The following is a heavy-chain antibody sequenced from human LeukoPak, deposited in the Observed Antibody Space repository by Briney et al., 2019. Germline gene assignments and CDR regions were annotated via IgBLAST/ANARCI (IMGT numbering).Heavy chain of an antibody. D-gene: IGHD3-10*02. V-gene: IGHV6-1*01. CDR1: GDSVSSNSAA. CDR2: TYYRSKWYN. J-gene: IGHJ4*01. CDR3: ARGMFYFAY. Sequence: SQTLSLTCAISGDSVSSNSAAWSWIRLSPSRGLEWLGRTYYRSKWYNDYAVSVKSRITVNPDTSKNQFSLQLNSVTPEDTAVYSCARGMFYFAYWGQEPWSPSPQ.